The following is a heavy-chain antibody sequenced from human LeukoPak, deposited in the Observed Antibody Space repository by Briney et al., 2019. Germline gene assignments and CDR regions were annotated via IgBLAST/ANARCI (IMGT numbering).Heavy chain of an antibody. CDR3: ARNYGDYATGYYYYMDV. D-gene: IGHD4-17*01. CDR2: IYTSGST. V-gene: IGHV4-4*07. CDR1: GGSISSYY. Sequence: SETLSLTCTVSGGSISSYYWSWIRQPAGKGLEWIGRIYTSGSTNYNPSLKSRVTMSVDTSKNQFSLKLSSVTAAGTAVYYCARNYGDYATGYYYYMDVWGKGTTVTVSS. J-gene: IGHJ6*03.